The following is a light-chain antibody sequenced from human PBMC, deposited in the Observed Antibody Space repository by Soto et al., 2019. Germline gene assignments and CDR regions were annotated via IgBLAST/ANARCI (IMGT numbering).Light chain of an antibody. Sequence: EIVLTQSPGTLSLSPGERATLSCRASQSVSSSYLAWYQQKPGQAPGLLIYGASSRATGIPDRFSGSGSGTDFTLIISRLEPEDFAVYYCQQYGSSPWTFGQGTKVEIK. CDR2: GAS. V-gene: IGKV3-20*01. CDR3: QQYGSSPWT. CDR1: QSVSSSY. J-gene: IGKJ1*01.